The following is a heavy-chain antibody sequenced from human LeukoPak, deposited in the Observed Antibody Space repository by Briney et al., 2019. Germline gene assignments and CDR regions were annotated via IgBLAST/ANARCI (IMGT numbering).Heavy chain of an antibody. J-gene: IGHJ4*02. Sequence: SETLSLTCAVYGGSFSGYYWSWIRQPPGKWLEWIGEINHSGSTNYNPSLKSRVTISVDTSKNQFSLKLSSVTAADMAVYYCARHRRDYYGSGRMYYFDYWGQGTLVTVSS. CDR1: GGSFSGYY. V-gene: IGHV4-34*01. D-gene: IGHD3-10*01. CDR3: ARHRRDYYGSGRMYYFDY. CDR2: INHSGST.